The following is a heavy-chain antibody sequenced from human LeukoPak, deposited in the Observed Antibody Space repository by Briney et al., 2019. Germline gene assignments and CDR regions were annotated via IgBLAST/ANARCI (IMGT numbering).Heavy chain of an antibody. J-gene: IGHJ4*02. CDR1: GLTFRSYN. CDR3: VRGDGDLFDY. Sequence: GGSLRLSCAASGLTFRSYNMNWVRQAPGKGLEWVSFISKTTANIYYGDSVRGRFTISRDNAKNSIHLQMSSLRAEDSAVYYCVRGDGDLFDYWDQGTLVSVSS. D-gene: IGHD4-17*01. CDR2: ISKTTANI. V-gene: IGHV3-21*06.